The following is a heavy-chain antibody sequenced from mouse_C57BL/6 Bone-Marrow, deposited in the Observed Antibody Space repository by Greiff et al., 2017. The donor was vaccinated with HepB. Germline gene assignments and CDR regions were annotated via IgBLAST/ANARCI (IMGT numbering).Heavy chain of an antibody. J-gene: IGHJ2*01. D-gene: IGHD1-3*01. CDR2: ISDGGSYI. V-gene: IGHV5-4*01. Sequence: EVHLVESGGGLVKPGGSLKLSCAASGFTFSSYAMSWVRQTPEKRQEWVATISDGGSYIYYPDNVKGRFTISRVDAKNNLYLQMSHLKSEDTAMYYCARDRYKGGNYFGYWGQATTLTVSS. CDR1: GFTFSSYA. CDR3: ARDRYKGGNYFGY.